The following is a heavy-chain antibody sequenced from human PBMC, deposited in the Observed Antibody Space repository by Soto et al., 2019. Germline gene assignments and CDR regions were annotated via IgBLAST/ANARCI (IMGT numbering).Heavy chain of an antibody. D-gene: IGHD6-13*01. Sequence: QVQLVQSGAEVKKPGSSVKVSCKASGGTFSSYAISWVRQAPGQGLEWMGGIIPIFGTANYAQKFQGRVTITADESTSTAYMELGSLRSEDTAVYYCARLREAAAGAYYFDYWGQGTLVTVSS. V-gene: IGHV1-69*01. CDR3: ARLREAAAGAYYFDY. CDR2: IIPIFGTA. J-gene: IGHJ4*02. CDR1: GGTFSSYA.